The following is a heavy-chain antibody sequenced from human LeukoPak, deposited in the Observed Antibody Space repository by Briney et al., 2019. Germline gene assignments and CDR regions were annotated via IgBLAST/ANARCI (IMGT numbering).Heavy chain of an antibody. V-gene: IGHV4-4*07. Sequence: PSETLSLTCTVSGGSISSYYWSWIRQPAGKGLEWIGHIYTSGSTNYNPSLKSRVTMSVDTSKNQFSLKLSSVTAADTAVYYCTGKYYYDSSGYYYADYWGQGTLVTVSS. J-gene: IGHJ4*02. CDR1: GGSISSYY. CDR2: IYTSGST. D-gene: IGHD3-22*01. CDR3: TGKYYYDSSGYYYADY.